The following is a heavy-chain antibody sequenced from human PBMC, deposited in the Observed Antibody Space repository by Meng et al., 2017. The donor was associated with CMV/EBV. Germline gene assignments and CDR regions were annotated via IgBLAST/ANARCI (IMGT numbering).Heavy chain of an antibody. Sequence: GESLKISCAASEFTFSSYWMSWVRQAPGKGLEWVANIKQDGSEKYYVDSVKGRFTISRDNAKNSLYLQMNSLRAEDTAVYYCARDRARGEWFDPWGQGTLVTVSS. V-gene: IGHV3-7*01. CDR2: IKQDGSEK. D-gene: IGHD6-6*01. J-gene: IGHJ5*02. CDR3: ARDRARGEWFDP. CDR1: EFTFSSYW.